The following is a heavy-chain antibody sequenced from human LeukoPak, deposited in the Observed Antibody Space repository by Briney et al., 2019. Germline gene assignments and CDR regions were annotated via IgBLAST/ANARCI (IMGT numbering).Heavy chain of an antibody. D-gene: IGHD3-22*01. J-gene: IGHJ4*02. CDR3: ARDPADSSGPFDC. CDR1: GFTFSTYS. CDR2: IRSSGSTI. V-gene: IGHV3-48*02. Sequence: PGGSLTLSCAASGFTFSTYSMNWVRQAPGKGLEWVSHIRSSGSTIYYADSVKGRFTISRDNAKNSLYLQMNSLRDEDTAVYYCARDPADSSGPFDCWGEGTLVTVSS.